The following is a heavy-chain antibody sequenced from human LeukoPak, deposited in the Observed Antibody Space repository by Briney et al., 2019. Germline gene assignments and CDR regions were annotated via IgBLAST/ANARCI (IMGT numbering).Heavy chain of an antibody. Sequence: GGSLRLSCAASGFTLSNNDMSWVRQAPGKGLEWVAFISYDGGNKYYADSVKGRFTISRDNSKNTLYLQMNSLRTEDTAVYYCAKDLGYSGSYIDCWGQGTLVTVSS. J-gene: IGHJ4*02. D-gene: IGHD1-26*01. CDR3: AKDLGYSGSYIDC. V-gene: IGHV3-30*18. CDR1: GFTLSNND. CDR2: ISYDGGNK.